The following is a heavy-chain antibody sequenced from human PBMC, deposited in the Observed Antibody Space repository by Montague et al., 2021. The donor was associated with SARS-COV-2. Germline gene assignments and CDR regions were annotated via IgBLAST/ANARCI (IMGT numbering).Heavy chain of an antibody. Sequence: SLRLSCAASGFTVTYNYMSWVRRAPGKGLEWVSVIYSGGNTYYADSVKGRFTISRDDSKNTLYLQMNSLRAEDTVVYYCARDYCSGGICYEGYGMDVWGQGTTVTVSS. J-gene: IGHJ6*02. CDR1: GFTVTYNY. CDR3: ARDYCSGGICYEGYGMDV. CDR2: IYSGGNT. V-gene: IGHV3-53*01. D-gene: IGHD2-15*01.